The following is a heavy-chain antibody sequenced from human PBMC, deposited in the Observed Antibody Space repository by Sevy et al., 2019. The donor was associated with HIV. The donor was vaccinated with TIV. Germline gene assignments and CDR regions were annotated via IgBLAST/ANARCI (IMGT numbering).Heavy chain of an antibody. D-gene: IGHD3-22*01. CDR3: ARGITMRVVVRTGGDAFDI. J-gene: IGHJ3*02. CDR1: GYTFTGYY. Sequence: ASVKVSCKASGYTFTGYYMHWVRQAPGQGLEWMGWINPNSGGTNYAQKFQGRVTMTRDTSISTAYMELSRLRSEDTAVYYCARGITMRVVVRTGGDAFDIWGQGTMVTVSS. CDR2: INPNSGGT. V-gene: IGHV1-2*02.